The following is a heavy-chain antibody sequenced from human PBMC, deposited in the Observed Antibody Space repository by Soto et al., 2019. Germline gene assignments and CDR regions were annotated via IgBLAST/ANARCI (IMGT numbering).Heavy chain of an antibody. Sequence: QVHLVQSGAEVKKPGASVKVSCKGSGYAFTTYGITWVRQAPGQGLEWMGRISAHNGNANYAQKLQGRVTVTRDTSTSTAYMELRSLRSDVTAVYYCARGRYGDYWGQGALVTVSS. CDR1: GYAFTTYG. CDR2: ISAHNGNA. J-gene: IGHJ4*02. CDR3: ARGRYGDY. V-gene: IGHV1-18*01. D-gene: IGHD1-1*01.